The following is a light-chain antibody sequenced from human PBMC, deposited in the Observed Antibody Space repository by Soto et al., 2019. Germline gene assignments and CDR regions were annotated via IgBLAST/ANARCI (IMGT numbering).Light chain of an antibody. CDR1: SSDVGAYNY. Sequence: QSALTQPASVSGSPGQSITISCAGASSDVGAYNYVSWYQQYPGKAPKLIIYDVSNRPSGVSNRFSGSKSGNTASLTISGLQAEDEADYHCSSYTSSSTLYVFGTGTKVTVL. CDR2: DVS. J-gene: IGLJ1*01. V-gene: IGLV2-14*01. CDR3: SSYTSSSTLYV.